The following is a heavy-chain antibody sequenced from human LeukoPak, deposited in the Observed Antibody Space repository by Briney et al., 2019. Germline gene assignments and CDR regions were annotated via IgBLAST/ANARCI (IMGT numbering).Heavy chain of an antibody. Sequence: ASVKVSCKASGYTFTSYGISWVRQAPGQGLEWMGWISAYNGNTNYAQKLQGRVTMTTDTSTSTAYMELRSLRSDDTAVYYCARDWETYYYDRSGYYPPPFDYWGQGTLVTVSS. D-gene: IGHD3-22*01. J-gene: IGHJ4*02. CDR3: ARDWETYYYDRSGYYPPPFDY. V-gene: IGHV1-18*01. CDR2: ISAYNGNT. CDR1: GYTFTSYG.